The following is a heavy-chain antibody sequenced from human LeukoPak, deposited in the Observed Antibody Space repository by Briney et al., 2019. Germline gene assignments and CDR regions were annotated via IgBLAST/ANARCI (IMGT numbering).Heavy chain of an antibody. CDR3: AREFSSKLEWLAYVTGDDAFDV. J-gene: IGHJ3*01. D-gene: IGHD3-3*01. CDR2: VNPKNGGT. Sequence: ASVKVSCKAFGYSFTGYHLQWVRQAPTQGLEWMGWVNPKNGGTNYARKVQGRVNMTRDTSINTVNMELSRLTSDDTAVYYCAREFSSKLEWLAYVTGDDAFDVWGQGTMITVS. V-gene: IGHV1-2*02. CDR1: GYSFTGYH.